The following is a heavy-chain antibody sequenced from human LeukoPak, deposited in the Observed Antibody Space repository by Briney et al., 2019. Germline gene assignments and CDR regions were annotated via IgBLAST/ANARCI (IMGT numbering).Heavy chain of an antibody. D-gene: IGHD2-2*01. CDR1: GFTFSSYA. Sequence: GGSLRLSCAASGFTFSSYAMSWVRQAPGKGLEWVSAISGSGGSTYYADSVKGRFTISRDNSKNTLYLQMNSLRAEDTAVYYCAKDTYKYCSSTSCPPYYWGQGTLVTVSS. CDR2: ISGSGGST. CDR3: AKDTYKYCSSTSCPPYY. V-gene: IGHV3-23*01. J-gene: IGHJ4*02.